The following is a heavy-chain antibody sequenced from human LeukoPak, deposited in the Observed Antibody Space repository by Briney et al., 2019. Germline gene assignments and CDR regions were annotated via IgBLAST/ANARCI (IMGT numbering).Heavy chain of an antibody. D-gene: IGHD5-24*01. J-gene: IGHJ4*02. V-gene: IGHV4-61*02. CDR3: ARGDGYNIGY. Sequence: SETLSLTCTVSGGSISSGSYYWSWIRQPAGKRVEWIGRIYTSGSTNYNPSLKSRVTISVDTSKNQFSLKLSSVTAADTAVYYCARGDGYNIGYWGQGTLVTVSS. CDR2: IYTSGST. CDR1: GGSISSGSYY.